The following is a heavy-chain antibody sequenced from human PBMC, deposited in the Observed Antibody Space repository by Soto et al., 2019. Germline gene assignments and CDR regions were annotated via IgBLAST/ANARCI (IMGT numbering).Heavy chain of an antibody. D-gene: IGHD2-21*02. V-gene: IGHV3-30*04. Sequence: GGSLRLSCAASGFSLSTNTMHWVRQVPGKGLEWVASISNDGRRKYYADFVKGRFTISRDTANNILYLEMNSLRAEDTSLYYGPRVATAMTYGFWGQRTQVTV. CDR1: GFSLSTNT. CDR3: PRVATAMTYGF. J-gene: IGHJ4*02. CDR2: ISNDGRRK.